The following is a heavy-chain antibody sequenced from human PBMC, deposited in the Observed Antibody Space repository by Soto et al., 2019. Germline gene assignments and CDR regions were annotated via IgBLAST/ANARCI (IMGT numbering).Heavy chain of an antibody. D-gene: IGHD3-10*01. CDR2: ISTYNGNT. V-gene: IGHV1-18*01. J-gene: IGHJ4*02. Sequence: QVQLVQSGAEVKKPGASVKVSCKASGYTFTSYGISWVRQAPGQGLEWMGWISTYNGNTNYAQKLQGRVTMTTDTSTSTAYMELRSLRSDDTAVYYCARDLIRGMVRGVMVDYWGQGTLVTVSS. CDR1: GYTFTSYG. CDR3: ARDLIRGMVRGVMVDY.